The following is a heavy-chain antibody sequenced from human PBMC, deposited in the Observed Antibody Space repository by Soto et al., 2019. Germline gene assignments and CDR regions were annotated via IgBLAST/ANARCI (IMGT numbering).Heavy chain of an antibody. CDR1: VFTFSNHW. CDR3: ARGFSPDY. Sequence: GGSLRLSCAASVFTFSNHWMTWVRQAPGKGLGWVANIKQDGSETHYVDSVKGRFTISRDNAQNSLYLQMNNLRAEYTVVYFCARGFSPDYWGQGTLVTVSS. J-gene: IGHJ4*02. CDR2: IKQDGSET. D-gene: IGHD3-3*01. V-gene: IGHV3-7*01.